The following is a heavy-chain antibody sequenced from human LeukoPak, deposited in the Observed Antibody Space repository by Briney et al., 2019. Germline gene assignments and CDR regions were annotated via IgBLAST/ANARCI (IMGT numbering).Heavy chain of an antibody. Sequence: PGGSLRLSCAASGFTFSSYSMNWVRQAPGKGLEWVSSISSSSSYIYYADSVKGRFTISRDNSKNTLYLQMNSLRAEDTAVYYCAKSAPDVGKILLPSDWGQGTLVTVSS. CDR1: GFTFSSYS. CDR3: AKSAPDVGKILLPSD. D-gene: IGHD2-21*02. CDR2: ISSSSSYI. V-gene: IGHV3-21*01. J-gene: IGHJ4*02.